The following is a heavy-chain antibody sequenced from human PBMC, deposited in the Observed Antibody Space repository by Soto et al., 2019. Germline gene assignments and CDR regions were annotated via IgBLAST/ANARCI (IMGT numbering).Heavy chain of an antibody. J-gene: IGHJ6*02. CDR1: GFTFNSYG. CDR2: ISYDGSNK. D-gene: IGHD3-16*01. CDR3: VRITTPAFYYYNSGMDV. Sequence: QVQLVESGGGVVQPGRSLRLSCAASGFTFNSYGIHWVRQAPGKGLEWVAFISYDGSNKYNAESVKGRFTISRDSSKNTVYLQMNSLRAEDTAVYYCVRITTPAFYYYNSGMDVWGQGTSVTVSS. V-gene: IGHV3-30*03.